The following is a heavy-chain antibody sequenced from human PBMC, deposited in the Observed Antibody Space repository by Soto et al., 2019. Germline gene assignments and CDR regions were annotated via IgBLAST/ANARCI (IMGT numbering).Heavy chain of an antibody. CDR2: ISGSGGST. D-gene: IGHD3-22*01. CDR1: GFTFSTFS. V-gene: IGHV3-23*01. Sequence: GGSLRLSCAGSGFTFSTFSMNWVRQAPGKGLEWVSAISGSGGSTYYADSVKGRFTISRDNSKNTLYLQMNSLRAEDTAVNYCAKTLYYYDSSVYQWGQGTLVTVSS. J-gene: IGHJ4*02. CDR3: AKTLYYYDSSVYQ.